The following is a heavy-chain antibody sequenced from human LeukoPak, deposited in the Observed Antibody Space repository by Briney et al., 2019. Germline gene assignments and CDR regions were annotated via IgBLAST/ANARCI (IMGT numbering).Heavy chain of an antibody. CDR3: ARYYGLNGDWFDY. J-gene: IGHJ4*02. CDR1: GGSISSGDYY. D-gene: IGHD4-17*01. CDR2: IYYSGST. V-gene: IGHV4-30-4*01. Sequence: SEALSLTCTVSGGSISSGDYYWSWIRQPPGKGLEWIGYIYYSGSTNYNPSLKSGVTISVDTSKNQFSLKLSSVTAADTAVYYCARYYGLNGDWFDYWGQGTLVTVSS.